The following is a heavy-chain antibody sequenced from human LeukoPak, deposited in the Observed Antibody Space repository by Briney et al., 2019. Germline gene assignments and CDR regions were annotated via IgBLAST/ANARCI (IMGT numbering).Heavy chain of an antibody. CDR1: GGSMSSHY. CDR2: IFYTGRT. V-gene: IGHV4-59*11. J-gene: IGHJ3*02. D-gene: IGHD3-22*01. CDR3: ARLLDNDSSGHPDTFDM. Sequence: SETLSLTCTVSGGSMSSHYWSWLRQPPGKGLEWIGYIFYTGRTRYNPSLQSRVTISVDTSMNHFSLKLTSVTAADTAAYYCARLLDNDSSGHPDTFDMWGQGTMVSVSS.